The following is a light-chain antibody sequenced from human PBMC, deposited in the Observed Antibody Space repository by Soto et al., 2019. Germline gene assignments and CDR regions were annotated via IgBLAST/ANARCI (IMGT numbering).Light chain of an antibody. J-gene: IGKJ2*01. CDR1: QSISSY. Sequence: DIQMTQSXXXXSASVGDRVTITCRASQSISSYLNWYQQKPGKAPKLLIYAASSLQSGVPSRFSGSGSGTDFTLTISSLQPEDFATYYCQQSYSTPMYTFGQGTKLEIK. CDR2: AAS. CDR3: QQSYSTPMYT. V-gene: IGKV1-39*01.